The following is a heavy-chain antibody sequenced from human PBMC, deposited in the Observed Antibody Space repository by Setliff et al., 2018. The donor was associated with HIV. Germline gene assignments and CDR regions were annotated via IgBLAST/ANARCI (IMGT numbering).Heavy chain of an antibody. V-gene: IGHV4-39*01. J-gene: IGHJ4*02. CDR2: IYYSGST. Sequence: PSETLSLTCTVSGGSISSSSYYWGWIRQPPGKGLEWIGSIYYSGSTYYNPSLKSRVTISVDTSKNPFSLKLCSVTAADTAVYYCASYRKAERWLQLGGNFDYWGQGTLVTVSS. CDR1: GGSISSSSYY. D-gene: IGHD5-12*01. CDR3: ASYRKAERWLQLGGNFDY.